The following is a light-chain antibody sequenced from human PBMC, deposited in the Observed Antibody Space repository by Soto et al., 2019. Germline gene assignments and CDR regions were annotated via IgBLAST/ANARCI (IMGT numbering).Light chain of an antibody. CDR2: AAT. J-gene: IGKJ1*01. CDR1: RSVSTS. Sequence: DVQITQSPSFLSASVWYRVTITCRASRSVSTSLNWYQQKPGKAPKVLIYAATNLQRGIPSRFSGGGFGTEFTLTISSLEPEDFATYYCQQSYSTRWTFGQGTKVDIK. V-gene: IGKV1-39*01. CDR3: QQSYSTRWT.